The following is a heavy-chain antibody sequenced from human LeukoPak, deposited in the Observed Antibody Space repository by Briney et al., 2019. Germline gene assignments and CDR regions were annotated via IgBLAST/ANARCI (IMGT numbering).Heavy chain of an antibody. V-gene: IGHV3-11*01. CDR3: ARDFLYSGYDSPLGY. Sequence: GGSLRLSCAASGFTFSDYYMSWIRQAPGKGLEWVSYISSGSTIYYADSVKGRFTISRDNAKNSLYLQMNSLRAEDTAVYYCARDFLYSGYDSPLGYWGQGTLVTVSS. CDR1: GFTFSDYY. J-gene: IGHJ4*02. D-gene: IGHD5-12*01. CDR2: ISSGSTI.